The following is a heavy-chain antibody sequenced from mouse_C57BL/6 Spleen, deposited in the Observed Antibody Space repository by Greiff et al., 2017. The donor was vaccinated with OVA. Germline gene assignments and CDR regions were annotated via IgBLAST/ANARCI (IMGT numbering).Heavy chain of an antibody. J-gene: IGHJ3*01. D-gene: IGHD2-3*01. CDR1: GYTFTSYW. V-gene: IGHV1-50*01. CDR3: ARWLPRAWFAY. Sequence: QVQLQQPGAELVKPGASVKLSCKASGYTFTSYWMQWVKQRPGQGLEWIGEIDPSDSYTNYNQKFKGKATLTVDTSSSTAYMQLSSLTSEDSAVYYCARWLPRAWFAYWGQGTLVTVSA. CDR2: IDPSDSYT.